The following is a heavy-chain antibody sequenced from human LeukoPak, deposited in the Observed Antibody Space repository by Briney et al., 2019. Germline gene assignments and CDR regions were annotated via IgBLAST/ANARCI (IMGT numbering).Heavy chain of an antibody. D-gene: IGHD5-24*01. Sequence: PSETLSLTCTVSGGSISSGSYYWSWIRQPAGKGLEWIGRIYTSGSTNYNPSLKSRVTISVDTSKNQFSLKLSSVTAADTAVYYCARGGVEMATMSHYYYYMDVWGKGTTVTISS. CDR1: GGSISSGSYY. V-gene: IGHV4-61*02. J-gene: IGHJ6*03. CDR3: ARGGVEMATMSHYYYYMDV. CDR2: IYTSGST.